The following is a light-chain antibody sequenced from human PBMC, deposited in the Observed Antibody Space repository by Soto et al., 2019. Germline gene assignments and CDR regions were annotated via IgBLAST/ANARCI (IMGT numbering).Light chain of an antibody. CDR1: SSDVGGYNY. CDR2: EVT. J-gene: IGLJ1*01. Sequence: QSALAQPPSASGSPGQSVTISCTGTSSDVGGYNYVSWYQQHPGKAPKLVIYEVTKRPSGVPDRFSGSKSGNTASLTVSGLQAEDEADYYCSSFTGASPIFGKGTYVTV. CDR3: SSFTGASPI. V-gene: IGLV2-8*01.